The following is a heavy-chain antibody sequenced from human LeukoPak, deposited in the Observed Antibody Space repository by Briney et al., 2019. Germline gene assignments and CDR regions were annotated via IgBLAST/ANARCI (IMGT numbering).Heavy chain of an antibody. J-gene: IGHJ4*02. CDR2: IYYSGST. CDR3: ARVGRTRNRSFDY. D-gene: IGHD1-1*01. V-gene: IGHV4-59*12. CDR1: GGSISSYY. Sequence: SETLSLTCTVSGGSISSYYWSWIRQPPGKGLEWIGYIYYSGSTNYNPSLKSRVTISVDTSKNQFSLKLSSVTAADTAVYYCARVGRTRNRSFDYWGQGTLVTVSS.